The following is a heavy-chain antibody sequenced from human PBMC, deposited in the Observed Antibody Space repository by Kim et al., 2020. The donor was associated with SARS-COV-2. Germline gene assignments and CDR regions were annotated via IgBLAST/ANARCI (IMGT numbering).Heavy chain of an antibody. D-gene: IGHD3-3*01. J-gene: IGHJ4*02. CDR2: IYYSGST. Sequence: SETLSLTCTVSGGSISSYYWSWIRQPPGKGLEWIGYIYYSGSTNYNPSLKSRVTISVDTSKNQFSLKLSSVTAADTAVYYCARDKWGGYLLDYWGQGTLVTVSS. V-gene: IGHV4-59*01. CDR3: ARDKWGGYLLDY. CDR1: GGSISSYY.